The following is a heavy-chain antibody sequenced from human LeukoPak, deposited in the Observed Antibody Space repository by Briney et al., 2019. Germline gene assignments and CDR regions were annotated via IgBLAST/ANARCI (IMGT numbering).Heavy chain of an antibody. CDR2: ISWNGGYI. Sequence: PGGSLRLSCVASGFTFHDYAMHWVRQAPGKGLEWVSGISWNGGYIEYEDSVKGRSTISRDNTKNSLYLEMHILKTEDTALYYCATVFVGGGYARPFDSWGPGTLVTVSS. CDR3: ATVFVGGGYARPFDS. V-gene: IGHV3-9*01. J-gene: IGHJ4*02. D-gene: IGHD5-12*01. CDR1: GFTFHDYA.